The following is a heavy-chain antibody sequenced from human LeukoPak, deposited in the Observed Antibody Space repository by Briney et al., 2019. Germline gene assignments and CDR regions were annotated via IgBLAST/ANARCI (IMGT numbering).Heavy chain of an antibody. CDR1: GFTFSSYE. D-gene: IGHD6-13*01. CDR3: ARERQQLGYYYGMDV. Sequence: GGSLRLSCAASGFTFSSYEMNWVRQAPGKGLEWVSYISSSGSTIYYADSVKGRFTISRDNAKNSLYLQVNSLRAEDTAVYYCARERQQLGYYYGMDVWGQGTTVTVSS. J-gene: IGHJ6*02. V-gene: IGHV3-48*03. CDR2: ISSSGSTI.